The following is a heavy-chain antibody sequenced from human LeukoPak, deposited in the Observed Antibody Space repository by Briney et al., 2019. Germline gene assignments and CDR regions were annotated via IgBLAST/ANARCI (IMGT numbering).Heavy chain of an antibody. CDR1: GGPFSGYY. V-gene: IGHV4-34*01. CDR2: IYYSGST. D-gene: IGHD3-22*01. CDR3: ARDLVGAQYYYDSSGQYYFDY. J-gene: IGHJ4*02. Sequence: SETLSLTCAVYGGPFSGYYWSWIRQPPGKGLEWVGCIYYSGSTYYNPSLKSRVTISVDTSKHQFFLKLSSVTAADTAVYYCARDLVGAQYYYDSSGQYYFDYWGQGTLVTVSS.